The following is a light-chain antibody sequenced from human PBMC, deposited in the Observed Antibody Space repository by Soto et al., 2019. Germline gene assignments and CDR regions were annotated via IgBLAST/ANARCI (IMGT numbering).Light chain of an antibody. V-gene: IGKV3-15*01. CDR1: QSVSSK. CDR3: QQYNSWPPWT. Sequence: EIVMTQSPATLSVSPGERATLSCRASQSVSSKLAWYQQKPGQAPRLLIYGASTRATGIPARFSGSGSGTEFTLTISGLQSEDFAVYYCQQYNSWPPWTFGQGTKVDIK. CDR2: GAS. J-gene: IGKJ1*01.